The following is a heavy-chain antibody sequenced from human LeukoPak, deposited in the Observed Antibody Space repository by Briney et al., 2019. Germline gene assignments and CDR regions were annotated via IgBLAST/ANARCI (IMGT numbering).Heavy chain of an antibody. CDR1: GGSISSHY. J-gene: IGHJ4*02. V-gene: IGHV4-59*11. Sequence: ASETLSLTCTVSGGSISSHYWTWLRQPPGKGLEWIGYIYYSGSTNYNPSLKSRVTISVDTSKNQFSLKLSSVTAADTAVYYCARGYDYYDSSGYRYWGQGTLVTVSS. CDR2: IYYSGST. CDR3: ARGYDYYDSSGYRY. D-gene: IGHD3-22*01.